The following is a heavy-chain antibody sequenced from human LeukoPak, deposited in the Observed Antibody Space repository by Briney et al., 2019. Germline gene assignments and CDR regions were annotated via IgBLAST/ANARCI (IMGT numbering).Heavy chain of an antibody. Sequence: ASVKVSCKASGYTFSGYYMHWVRQAPGRGLEWMGWINPNSGGTNYAQKFQGRVTMTRDTSIRTAYMELSRLRSDDTAVYYCAKNYYDYVWGGEPYYYYYMDVWGKGTTVTVSS. J-gene: IGHJ6*03. CDR3: AKNYYDYVWGGEPYYYYYMDV. D-gene: IGHD3-16*01. V-gene: IGHV1-2*02. CDR1: GYTFSGYY. CDR2: INPNSGGT.